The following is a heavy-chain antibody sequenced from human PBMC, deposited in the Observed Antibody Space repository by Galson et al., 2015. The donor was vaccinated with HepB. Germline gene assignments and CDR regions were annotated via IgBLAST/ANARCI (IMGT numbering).Heavy chain of an antibody. J-gene: IGHJ4*01. CDR1: GFIFSSYW. D-gene: IGHD6-19*01. CDR2: IKQDGSEK. Sequence: SLRLSCAASGFIFSSYWMNWVRQAPGKGLEWVANIKQDGSEKYYLDSVKGRFAISRDNAKNSLYLQMYSLRAEDTAVYYCASSIVAGTQPLKYWGQGTLVTVSS. V-gene: IGHV3-7*01. CDR3: ASSIVAGTQPLKY.